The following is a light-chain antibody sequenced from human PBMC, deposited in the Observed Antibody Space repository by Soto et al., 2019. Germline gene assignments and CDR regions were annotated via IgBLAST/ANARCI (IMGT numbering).Light chain of an antibody. J-gene: IGKJ5*01. V-gene: IGKV1-33*01. CDR1: DDISRY. CDR2: YAY. Sequence: DIQITQYPSSLPASAGARVTITCQASDDISRYLNWYQHKPGKAPKPLIYYAYNVETRVPSRFSGSGSGTDFTFTISSLQPEDFATYYCQQLFDSPITFGRGTRLEIK. CDR3: QQLFDSPIT.